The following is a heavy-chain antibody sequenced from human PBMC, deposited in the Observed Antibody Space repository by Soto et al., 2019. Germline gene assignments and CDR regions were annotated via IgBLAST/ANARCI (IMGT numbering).Heavy chain of an antibody. J-gene: IGHJ4*02. CDR3: SRSLDS. CDR1: VFTFSNFW. Sequence: GGSLRLSCAASVFTFSNFWMDWARQAPGRGLEWVANISPDGSEKHYVDSVKGRFAISRDNAKNSLYLQMSSLTAEDSALYYCSRSLDSWGQGTRVTVSS. CDR2: ISPDGSEK. V-gene: IGHV3-7*01.